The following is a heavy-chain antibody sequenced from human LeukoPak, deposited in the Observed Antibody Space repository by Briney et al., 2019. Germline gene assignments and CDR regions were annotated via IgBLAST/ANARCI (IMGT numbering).Heavy chain of an antibody. Sequence: SETLSLTCTVSGGSISSYYWSWIRQPPGKGLEWIGYIYYSGSTNYNPSLKSRVTISVDTSKNQFSLKLSSVTAADTAVYYCARPGGVNDAFDIWGQGTVVTVSS. D-gene: IGHD3-3*01. V-gene: IGHV4-59*08. CDR2: IYYSGST. J-gene: IGHJ3*02. CDR1: GGSISSYY. CDR3: ARPGGVNDAFDI.